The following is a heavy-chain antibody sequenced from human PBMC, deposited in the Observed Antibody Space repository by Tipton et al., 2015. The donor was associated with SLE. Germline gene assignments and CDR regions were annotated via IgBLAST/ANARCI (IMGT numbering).Heavy chain of an antibody. CDR2: IYDSGST. CDR3: AREGIAYGTLTGYPYDFDS. V-gene: IGHV4-59*11. Sequence: LRLSCTVSGDSISGHYRSWIRQPPGKGLEWIGYIYDSGSTNYNPSLKSRVTISADTSKNLLSLKLGSVTAADTAVYYCAREGIAYGTLTGYPYDFDSWGQGTLVTVSS. D-gene: IGHD3-9*01. CDR1: GDSISGHY. J-gene: IGHJ4*02.